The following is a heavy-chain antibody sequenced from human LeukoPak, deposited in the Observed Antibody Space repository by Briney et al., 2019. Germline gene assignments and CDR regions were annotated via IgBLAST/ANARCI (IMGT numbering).Heavy chain of an antibody. CDR3: AKPDYGGNMRTYYFDY. V-gene: IGHV3-30-3*02. J-gene: IGHJ4*02. CDR1: GFTFSSYA. CDR2: ISHDGSNK. Sequence: PGRSLRLSCAASGFTFSSYAMHWVRQAPGKGLEWVAVISHDGSNKYYADSVKGRFTISRDNSKNTLYLQMNSLRAEDTAVYYCAKPDYGGNMRTYYFDYWGQGTLVTVSS. D-gene: IGHD4-23*01.